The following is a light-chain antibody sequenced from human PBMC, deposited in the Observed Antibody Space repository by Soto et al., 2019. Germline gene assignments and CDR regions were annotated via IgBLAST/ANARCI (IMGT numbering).Light chain of an antibody. CDR3: QQYHDWHPIT. CDR1: QSISRK. V-gene: IGKV3-15*01. Sequence: EILMTQSPATLAVSAGERATLSCRASQSISRKLAWYQQKPGQAPRLLIYSASTRATGIPARFSGSGSGTEFTLTISSLQYEDFAVYHCQQYHDWHPITFGQGTRLEIK. CDR2: SAS. J-gene: IGKJ5*01.